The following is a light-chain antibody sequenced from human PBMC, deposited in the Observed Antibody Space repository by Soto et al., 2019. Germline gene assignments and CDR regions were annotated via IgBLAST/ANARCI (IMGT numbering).Light chain of an antibody. V-gene: IGKV1-39*01. Sequence: DIQMTQSPSSLSASVGDRVPINYRASQSISSYLNWYQQKQGKAPKLLLYVASSLQSGVPSRFSGSGSGTDFTLTISSLQPEDFATYYCQQSYSTRWTFGQGTKGEIK. CDR2: VAS. CDR3: QQSYSTRWT. J-gene: IGKJ1*01. CDR1: QSISSY.